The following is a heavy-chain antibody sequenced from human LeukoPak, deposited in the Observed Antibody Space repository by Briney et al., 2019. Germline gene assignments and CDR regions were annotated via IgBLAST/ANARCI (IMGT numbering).Heavy chain of an antibody. Sequence: GGSLRLSCVGSGFSFSTYGMTWVRQAPGKGLEWVSSVSSSGETTYYADSVKGRFTISRDNSKSTLYLQMNSLRAEDTALYYCGNEGGLWFGGVFSRYVDFWGQGALVSVSS. CDR1: GFSFSTYG. J-gene: IGHJ4*02. V-gene: IGHV3-23*01. D-gene: IGHD3-10*01. CDR3: GNEGGLWFGGVFSRYVDF. CDR2: VSSSGETT.